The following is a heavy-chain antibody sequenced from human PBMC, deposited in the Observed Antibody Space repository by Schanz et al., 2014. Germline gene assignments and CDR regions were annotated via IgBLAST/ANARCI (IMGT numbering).Heavy chain of an antibody. D-gene: IGHD6-25*01. CDR3: ARSGGSVFDY. J-gene: IGHJ4*02. CDR2: IGNGGVTI. Sequence: ESGGTLVRPGGSLRLSCTASGFPFSDYFMAWIRQPPGRGLEWVSYIGNGGVTIYYADSVTGRFTISRDNSKNSRYLQMNSLRAEDTAVYDCARSGGSVFDYWAQGTLVTVSS. CDR1: GFPFSDYF. V-gene: IGHV3-11*01.